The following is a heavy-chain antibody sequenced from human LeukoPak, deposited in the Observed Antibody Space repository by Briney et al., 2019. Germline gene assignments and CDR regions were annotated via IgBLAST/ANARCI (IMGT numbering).Heavy chain of an antibody. CDR1: GFTFSSYG. CDR2: ISYDGSNK. CDR3: AAGDNFWSGYHGGY. J-gene: IGHJ4*02. D-gene: IGHD3-3*01. V-gene: IGHV3-30*03. Sequence: PGGSLRLSCAASGFTFSSYGMHWVRQAPGKGLEWVAVISYDGSNKYYADSVKGRFTISRGNSKNTLYLQMNSLRAEDTAVYYCAAGDNFWSGYHGGYWGQGTLVTVSS.